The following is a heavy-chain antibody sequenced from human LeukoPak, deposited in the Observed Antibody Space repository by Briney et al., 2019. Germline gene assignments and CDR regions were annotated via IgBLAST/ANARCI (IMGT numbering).Heavy chain of an antibody. CDR1: GFTFSSYG. CDR3: AKDTHAIVVVAPTRGHFDY. V-gene: IGHV3-33*06. J-gene: IGHJ4*02. D-gene: IGHD2-15*01. CDR2: IWYGGSNK. Sequence: GGSLRLSCAASGFTFSSYGMHWVRQAPGKGLEWVAVIWYGGSNKYYADSVKGRFTISRDNSKNTLYLQMNSLRAEDTAVYYCAKDTHAIVVVAPTRGHFDYWGQGTLVTVSS.